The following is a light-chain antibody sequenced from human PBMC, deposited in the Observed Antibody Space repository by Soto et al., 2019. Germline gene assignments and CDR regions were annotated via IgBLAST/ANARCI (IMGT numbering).Light chain of an antibody. CDR1: GSNIGENY. V-gene: IGLV1-51*01. J-gene: IGLJ1*01. CDR2: DTN. Sequence: QSVLTQPPSVSAAPGQKVTISCSGSGSNIGENYVSWYQQLPGTAPKLLIYDTNKRPSGIPDRFSGSKSGTSATLGITGLQTGDEADYYCCSYTITSTPFVFGTGTKLTVL. CDR3: CSYTITSTPFV.